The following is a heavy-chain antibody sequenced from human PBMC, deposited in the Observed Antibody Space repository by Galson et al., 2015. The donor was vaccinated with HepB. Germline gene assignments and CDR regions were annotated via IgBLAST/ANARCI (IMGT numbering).Heavy chain of an antibody. Sequence: SETLSLTCTVSGGSISSSSYYWGWIRQPPGKGLEWIGSIYYSGSTYYNPSLKSRVTISVDTSKNQFSLKLSSVTAADTAVYYCARHGPNRKSSTSCFDYWGQGTLVTVSS. CDR3: ARHGPNRKSSTSCFDY. CDR1: GGSISSSSYY. J-gene: IGHJ4*02. CDR2: IYYSGST. V-gene: IGHV4-39*01. D-gene: IGHD2-2*01.